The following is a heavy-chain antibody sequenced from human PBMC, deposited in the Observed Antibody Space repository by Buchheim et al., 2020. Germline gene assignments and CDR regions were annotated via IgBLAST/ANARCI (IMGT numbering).Heavy chain of an antibody. J-gene: IGHJ4*02. V-gene: IGHV4-34*01. Sequence: QVQLQQWGAGLLKPSETLSLTCAVYGGSFSGYYWSWIRQPPGKGLEWIGEINHSGSTNYNPSLKSRVTISVDTPKNQFSLKLSSVTAADTAVYYCARGAGDIGFLFINYFDYWGQGTL. D-gene: IGHD2-15*01. CDR1: GGSFSGYY. CDR3: ARGAGDIGFLFINYFDY. CDR2: INHSGST.